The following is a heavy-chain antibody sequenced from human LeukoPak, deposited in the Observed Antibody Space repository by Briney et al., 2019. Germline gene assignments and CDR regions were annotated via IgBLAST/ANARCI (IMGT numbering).Heavy chain of an antibody. J-gene: IGHJ6*02. CDR2: ISSSGSYI. V-gene: IGHV3-21*01. CDR3: ATSLLRRPYYYGMDV. Sequence: GGSLRLSCAASGFTFSSYSMNWVRQAPGKGLEWVSSISSSGSYIYYADSVKGRFTISRGNAKNSLYLQMNSLRAEDTAVYYCATSLLRRPYYYGMDVWGQGTTVTVSS. D-gene: IGHD3-22*01. CDR1: GFTFSSYS.